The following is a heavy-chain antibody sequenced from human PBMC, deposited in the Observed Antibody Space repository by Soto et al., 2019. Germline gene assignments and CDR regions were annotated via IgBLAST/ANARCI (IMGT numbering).Heavy chain of an antibody. CDR1: GYTFTSYG. CDR3: ARGPTVYDSSGYDDY. D-gene: IGHD3-22*01. CDR2: ISAYNGNT. J-gene: IGHJ4*02. V-gene: IGHV1-18*01. Sequence: ASVKVSCKASGYTFTSYGISWVRQAPGQGLEWMGWISAYNGNTNYAQKLQGRVTMTTDTSTSTAYMELRSLRSDDTAVYYCARGPTVYDSSGYDDYWGQGTLVTVSS.